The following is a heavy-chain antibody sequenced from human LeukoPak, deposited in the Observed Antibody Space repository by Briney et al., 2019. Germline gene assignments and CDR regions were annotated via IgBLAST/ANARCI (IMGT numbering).Heavy chain of an antibody. CDR1: GYTFTSYD. D-gene: IGHD3-22*01. Sequence: ASVKVSCKASGYTFTSYDINWVRQATGQGLEWMGWMNPNSGNTDYAQKFQGRVTLTRNTSISTAYLELSSLRSEDTAVYYCARVDVRSYYDSSGLSHWYFDLWGRGTLVTVSS. CDR3: ARVDVRSYYDSSGLSHWYFDL. CDR2: MNPNSGNT. J-gene: IGHJ2*01. V-gene: IGHV1-8*03.